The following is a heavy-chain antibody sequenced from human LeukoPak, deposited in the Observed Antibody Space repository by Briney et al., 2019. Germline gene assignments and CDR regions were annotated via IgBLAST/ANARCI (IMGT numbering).Heavy chain of an antibody. D-gene: IGHD4-17*01. Sequence: GGSLGLSCAASGLTVSSKYMSWVRQAPGKGLEWVSVIYNNGNTHYADSVKGRFTISRDNSKNTLYLQMNSLRAEDTAVYYCARVGGDQVGYWGQGTLVAVSS. V-gene: IGHV3-53*01. CDR3: ARVGGDQVGY. J-gene: IGHJ4*02. CDR2: IYNNGNT. CDR1: GLTVSSKY.